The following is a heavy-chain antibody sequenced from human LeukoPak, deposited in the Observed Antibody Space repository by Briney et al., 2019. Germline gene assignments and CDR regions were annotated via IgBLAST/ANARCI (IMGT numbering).Heavy chain of an antibody. V-gene: IGHV3-53*01. D-gene: IGHD3-22*01. Sequence: GGSLRLSCAASGFTFSSYWMHWVRQAPGKGLEWVAVTYSDGSRYHAESVKGRFTISRDNSKNTLYLQMNSLRAEDTAVYYCARGYYYDSSGYYYWGQGTLVTVSS. CDR3: ARGYYYDSSGYYY. CDR1: GFTFSSYW. J-gene: IGHJ4*02. CDR2: TYSDGSR.